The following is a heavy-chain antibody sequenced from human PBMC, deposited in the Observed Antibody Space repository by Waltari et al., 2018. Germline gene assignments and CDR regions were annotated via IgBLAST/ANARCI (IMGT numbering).Heavy chain of an antibody. CDR1: GGTFSSYT. V-gene: IGHV1-69*08. CDR3: ARELAAVAGTGNFDY. D-gene: IGHD6-19*01. Sequence: QVQLVQSGAEVKKPGSSVKVSCKASGGTFSSYTISWVRQAPGQGLEWMGRIIPILGIANYAQKFQGRVTITADESTSTAYMELSSLRSEDTAVYYCARELAAVAGTGNFDYWGQGTLVTVSS. J-gene: IGHJ4*02. CDR2: IIPILGIA.